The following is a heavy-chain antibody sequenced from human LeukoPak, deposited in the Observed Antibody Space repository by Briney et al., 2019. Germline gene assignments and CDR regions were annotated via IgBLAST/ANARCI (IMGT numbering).Heavy chain of an antibody. CDR3: AKKGAVGIAAAAFDC. V-gene: IGHV3-30*18. D-gene: IGHD6-13*01. CDR1: GFTFSVYG. CDR2: LSYDGSNE. J-gene: IGHJ4*02. Sequence: GGSLRLSCAASGFTFSVYGMNWVRQAPGKGLEWVAVLSYDGSNEYYADSVKGRFTISRDNSKNTLYLQMNSLRAEDTAVYYCAKKGAVGIAAAAFDCWGQETLVTVSS.